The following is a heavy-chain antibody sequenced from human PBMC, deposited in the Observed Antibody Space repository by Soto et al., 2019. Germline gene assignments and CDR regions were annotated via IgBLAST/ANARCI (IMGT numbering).Heavy chain of an antibody. D-gene: IGHD1-26*01. V-gene: IGHV3-23*01. Sequence: GGSLRLSCAASGFTFSSYAMSWVRQAPGKGLEWVSAISGSGGSSYYADSVKGRFTISRDNSKNTLYLQMNSLRAEDTAVYYCAKDFKAVGGSYFDYWGQGTLVTVSS. CDR1: GFTFSSYA. J-gene: IGHJ4*02. CDR3: AKDFKAVGGSYFDY. CDR2: ISGSGGSS.